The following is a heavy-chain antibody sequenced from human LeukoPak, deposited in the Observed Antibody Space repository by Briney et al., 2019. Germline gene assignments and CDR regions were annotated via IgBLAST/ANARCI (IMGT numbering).Heavy chain of an antibody. D-gene: IGHD4-17*01. J-gene: IGHJ4*02. Sequence: GVLRLSCTTSGFAFGDYVMNWVRQAPGKGLEWVGFIRSEAYGGTTEYAASVKGRFTISRDDSKNIAYVQLNSLKTEDTGMYYCSRAVYGDYGYGDSWGQGTLVTVSS. CDR3: SRAVYGDYGYGDS. V-gene: IGHV3-49*04. CDR2: IRSEAYGGTT. CDR1: GFAFGDYV.